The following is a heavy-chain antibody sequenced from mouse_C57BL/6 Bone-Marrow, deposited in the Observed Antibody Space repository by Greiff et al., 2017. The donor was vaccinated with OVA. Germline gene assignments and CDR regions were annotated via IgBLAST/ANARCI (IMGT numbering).Heavy chain of an antibody. D-gene: IGHD2-1*01. V-gene: IGHV3-6*01. CDR1: GYSITSGYY. CDR2: ISYDGSN. J-gene: IGHJ3*01. CDR3: AREDGNYPY. Sequence: ESGPGLVKPSQSLSLTCSVTGYSITSGYYWNWIRQFPGNKLEWMGYISYDGSNNYNPSLKNRISITRDTSKNQFFLKLNSVTTEDTATYYCAREDGNYPYWGQGTLVTVSA.